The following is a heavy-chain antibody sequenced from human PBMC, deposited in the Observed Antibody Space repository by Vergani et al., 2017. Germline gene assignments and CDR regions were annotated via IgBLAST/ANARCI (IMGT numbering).Heavy chain of an antibody. D-gene: IGHD3-9*01. Sequence: QVQLVQSGAEVKKPGSSVKVSCKASGYTFTSYGISWVRQAPGQGLEWMGWISAYNGNTNYAQKLQGRVTMTTDTSTRTAYMELRSLRSDDTAVYYCAREYYDIVTGNRCNYFNYWSQGSLVTVPS. CDR3: AREYYDIVTGNRCNYFNY. V-gene: IGHV1-18*01. CDR2: ISAYNGNT. J-gene: IGHJ4*02. CDR1: GYTFTSYG.